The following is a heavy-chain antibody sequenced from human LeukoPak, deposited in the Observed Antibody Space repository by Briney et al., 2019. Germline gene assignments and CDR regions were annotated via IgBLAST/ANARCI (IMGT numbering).Heavy chain of an antibody. J-gene: IGHJ6*03. CDR2: ISGSGGST. CDR1: GFTFSSYS. CDR3: AKTDSEGSGSYPLGYYMDV. V-gene: IGHV3-23*01. Sequence: PGGSLRLSCAASGFTFSSYSMNWVRQAPGKGLEWVSAISGSGGSTYYADSVKGRFTISRDNSKNTLYLQMNSLRAEDTAVYYCAKTDSEGSGSYPLGYYMDVWGKGTTVTVSS. D-gene: IGHD3-10*01.